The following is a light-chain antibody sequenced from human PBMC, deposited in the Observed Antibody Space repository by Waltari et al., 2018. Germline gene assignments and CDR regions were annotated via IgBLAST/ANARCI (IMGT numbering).Light chain of an antibody. V-gene: IGKV1-6*01. CDR2: AAS. J-gene: IGKJ1*01. CDR1: QRIRDG. Sequence: AIQMTQSPSSLSASIGDRVTITCRASQRIRDGLAWFQQKPGKAPKLLIYAASTLESGVPSRFSGIGSGTEFTLTISSLQPEDFATYYCLQDFNYPWTFGQGTKVEIK. CDR3: LQDFNYPWT.